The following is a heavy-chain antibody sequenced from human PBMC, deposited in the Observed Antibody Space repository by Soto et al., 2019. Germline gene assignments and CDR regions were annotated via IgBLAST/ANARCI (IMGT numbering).Heavy chain of an antibody. CDR3: ARRGYSSSWYYYYYYGMDV. CDR2: MNPNSGNT. D-gene: IGHD6-13*01. V-gene: IGHV1-8*01. CDR1: GYTFTSYD. Sequence: QVQLVQSGAEVKKPGASVKVSCKASGYTFTSYDSNWVRQATGQGLEWMGWMNPNSGNTGYAQKFQGRVTMTRNTSISTAYMELSSLRSEDMAVYYCARRGYSSSWYYYYYYGMDVWGQGTTVTVSS. J-gene: IGHJ6*02.